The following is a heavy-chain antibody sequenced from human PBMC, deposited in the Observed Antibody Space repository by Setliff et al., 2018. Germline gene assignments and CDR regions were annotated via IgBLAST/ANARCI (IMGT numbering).Heavy chain of an antibody. CDR3: ARLVRFCTQTACQKVAGDES. CDR2: INPISGGA. D-gene: IGHD2-8*01. V-gene: IGHV1-2*02. Sequence: ASVKVSCKASGYIFAGYYMHWVRQTPGQGLEWMGWINPISGGANYAQKFQGRVTLTTDTSTTTAFMELRGLRPDDSAVYYCARLVRFCTQTACQKVAGDESWGQGTLVTVS. J-gene: IGHJ5*01. CDR1: GYIFAGYY.